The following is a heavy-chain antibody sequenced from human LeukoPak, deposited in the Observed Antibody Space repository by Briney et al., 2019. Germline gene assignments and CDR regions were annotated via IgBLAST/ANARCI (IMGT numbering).Heavy chain of an antibody. V-gene: IGHV4-61*01. Sequence: SETLSLTCTVSGGSVSSASYYWSWIRQPPGKRLEWIGYMYNSGSTKYSPSLKSRVTISLDTSKNQFSLKLSSATAADTAVYYCARAVWVPGDPYYYYGMDVWGQGTTVTVSS. CDR3: ARAVWVPGDPYYYYGMDV. J-gene: IGHJ6*02. D-gene: IGHD3-16*01. CDR2: MYNSGST. CDR1: GGSVSSASYY.